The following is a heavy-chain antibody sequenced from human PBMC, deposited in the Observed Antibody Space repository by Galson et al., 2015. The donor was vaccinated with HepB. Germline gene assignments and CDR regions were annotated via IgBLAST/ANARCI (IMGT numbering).Heavy chain of an antibody. CDR1: GGSFSGYY. J-gene: IGHJ4*02. CDR2: INHSGST. CDR3: ARGLGLAVAGTFFDY. D-gene: IGHD6-19*01. V-gene: IGHV4-34*01. Sequence: TLSLTCAVYGGSFSGYYWSWIRQPPGKGLEWIGEINHSGSTNYNPSLKSRVTISVDTSKNQFSLKLSSVTAADTAVYYCARGLGLAVAGTFFDYWGQGTLVTVSS.